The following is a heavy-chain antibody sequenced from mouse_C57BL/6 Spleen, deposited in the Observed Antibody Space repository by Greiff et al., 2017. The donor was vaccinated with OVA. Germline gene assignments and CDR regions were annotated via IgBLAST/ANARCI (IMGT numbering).Heavy chain of an antibody. CDR2: ISDGGSYT. D-gene: IGHD2-3*01. V-gene: IGHV5-4*01. Sequence: EVQLVESGGGLVKPGGSLKLSCAASGFTFSSYAMSWVRQTPEKRLEWVATISDGGSYTYYPDNVKGRFTISRDNAKNNLYLQMSHLKSEDTAMYYCARDLLDGYYFYYAMDYWGQGTSVTVSS. CDR3: ARDLLDGYYFYYAMDY. J-gene: IGHJ4*01. CDR1: GFTFSSYA.